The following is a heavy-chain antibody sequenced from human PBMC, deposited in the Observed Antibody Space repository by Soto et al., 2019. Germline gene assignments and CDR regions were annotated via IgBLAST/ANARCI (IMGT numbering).Heavy chain of an antibody. CDR1: GFTFSSYW. J-gene: IGHJ5*02. D-gene: IGHD2-2*01. CDR2: IKQDGSEK. V-gene: IGHV3-7*01. Sequence: PGGSLRLSCAASGFTFSSYWMSWVRQAPGKGLEWVANIKQDGSEKYYVDSVKGRFTISRDNAKNSLYLQMNSLRAEDTAVYYCARDFIVVVPAAIWNWFDPWGQGTLVTVSS. CDR3: ARDFIVVVPAAIWNWFDP.